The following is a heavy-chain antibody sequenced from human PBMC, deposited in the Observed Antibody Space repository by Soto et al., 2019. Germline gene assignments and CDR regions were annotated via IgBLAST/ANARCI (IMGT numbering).Heavy chain of an antibody. CDR3: AMVTTGLNWLDP. J-gene: IGHJ5*02. CDR1: GHTFIAYY. D-gene: IGHD1-1*01. CDR2: NNPSTGGT. V-gene: IGHV1-2*02. Sequence: QVQLVQSGAEVTKPGASVKVSCQASGHTFIAYYMHWVRQAPGQGLEWMGWNNPSTGGTSYAQKFQGRATMTSDTSISTTYMELISLRSDDPAVYYRAMVTTGLNWLDPWGQGPLVTVAS.